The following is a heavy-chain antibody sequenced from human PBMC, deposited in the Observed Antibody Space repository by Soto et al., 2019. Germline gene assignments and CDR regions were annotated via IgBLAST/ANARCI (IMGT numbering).Heavy chain of an antibody. J-gene: IGHJ6*03. Sequence: SETLSLTCTVSGGSISSYYWSWIRQPPGKGLEWIGYIYYSGSTNYNPSLKRRVTISVDTSKNQFSLKLSSVTAADTAVYYCARGGLGTIFGGPYYYYMDVWGKGTTVTVSS. CDR2: IYYSGST. D-gene: IGHD3-3*01. V-gene: IGHV4-59*01. CDR3: ARGGLGTIFGGPYYYYMDV. CDR1: GGSISSYY.